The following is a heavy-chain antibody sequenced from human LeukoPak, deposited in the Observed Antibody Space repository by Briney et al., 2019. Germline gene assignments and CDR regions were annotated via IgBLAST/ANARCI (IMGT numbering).Heavy chain of an antibody. V-gene: IGHV3-23*01. D-gene: IGHD6-6*01. J-gene: IGHJ4*02. CDR2: LSGSGSST. CDR3: ATSPVRAARIFDY. Sequence: EWDAPLSGSGSSTCYADSVKGRFTSCRDNSKNMLYPQMTSMRAEDRAVYYGATSPVRAARIFDYWGQGTVVSVFS.